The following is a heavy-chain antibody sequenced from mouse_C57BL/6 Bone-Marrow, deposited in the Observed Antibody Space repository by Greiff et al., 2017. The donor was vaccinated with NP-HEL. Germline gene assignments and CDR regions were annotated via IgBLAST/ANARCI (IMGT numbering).Heavy chain of an antibody. CDR2: IDPENGDT. CDR3: TTTAQATFYAMDY. J-gene: IGHJ4*01. CDR1: GFNIKDDY. V-gene: IGHV14-4*01. D-gene: IGHD3-2*02. Sequence: EVMLVESGAELVRPGASVKLSCTASGFNIKDDYMHWVKQRPEQGLEWIGWIDPENGDTEYASKFQGKATITADTSSNTAYLQLSSLTSEDTAVYYCTTTAQATFYAMDYWGQGTSVTVSS.